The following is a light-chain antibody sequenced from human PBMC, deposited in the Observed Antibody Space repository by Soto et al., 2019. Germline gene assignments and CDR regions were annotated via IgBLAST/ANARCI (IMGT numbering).Light chain of an antibody. CDR1: QSISNN. J-gene: IGKJ4*01. CDR3: QHYGFT. Sequence: EIVMTQSPATLSVSPGERATLSCRASQSISNNLDWYQQKPGQAPRLLIYGASTRATDIPARFSGSGSGTEFTLTINSLQSEDFAVYYCQHYGFTFGGGTRVEIK. V-gene: IGKV3-15*01. CDR2: GAS.